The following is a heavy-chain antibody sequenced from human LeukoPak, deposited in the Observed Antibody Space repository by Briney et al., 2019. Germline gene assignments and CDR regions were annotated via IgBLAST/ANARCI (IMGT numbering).Heavy chain of an antibody. J-gene: IGHJ1*01. V-gene: IGHV3-48*04. CDR2: ISSSSNSI. D-gene: IGHD2-21*01. CDR3: AKTAINVFQD. Sequence: GGSLRLSCAASGFTFSSYAMNWVRQAPGKGLEWVSYISSSSNSIYYADSVKGRFTISRDNAKNSLYLQMDSLRAEDTAVYYCAKTAINVFQDWGQGTLVTVSS. CDR1: GFTFSSYA.